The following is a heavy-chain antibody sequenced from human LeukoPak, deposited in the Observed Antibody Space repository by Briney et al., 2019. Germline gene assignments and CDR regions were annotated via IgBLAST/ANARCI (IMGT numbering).Heavy chain of an antibody. CDR1: GYTFTSYD. J-gene: IGHJ5*02. Sequence: GASVKVSCKASGYTFTSYDINWVRQATGQGLEWMGWMNPNSGNTGYAQKFQGRVTMTRNTSISTAYMELSSLRSEDTAVYYCARVGYCSTTNCRSWLDPWGQGTLVTVSS. CDR3: ARVGYCSTTNCRSWLDP. CDR2: MNPNSGNT. V-gene: IGHV1-8*01. D-gene: IGHD2-2*01.